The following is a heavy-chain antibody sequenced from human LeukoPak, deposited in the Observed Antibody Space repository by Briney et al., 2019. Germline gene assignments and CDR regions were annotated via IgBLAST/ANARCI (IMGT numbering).Heavy chain of an antibody. CDR2: HHYSESN. CDR3: ARDRRWEQLHAFDI. CDR1: GGSISSYF. Sequence: PSETLSVTCTVSGGSISSYFWSWIRQPPGKGLEWIAYHHYSESNNYNPSLKSRVTISVDTSKNQFSLMLSSVTAADTAVYYCARDRRWEQLHAFDIWGQGTMVTVSS. J-gene: IGHJ3*02. V-gene: IGHV4-59*01. D-gene: IGHD1-26*01.